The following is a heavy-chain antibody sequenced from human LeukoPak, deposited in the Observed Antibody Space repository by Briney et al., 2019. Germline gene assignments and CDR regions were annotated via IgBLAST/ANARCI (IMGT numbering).Heavy chain of an antibody. CDR1: GFTFSSYA. V-gene: IGHV3-30-3*01. CDR3: ARDLDSGIAVAGNDY. Sequence: GGSLRLSCAASGFTFSSYAMHWVRQAPGKGLEWVAVISYDGSNKYYADSVKGRFTISRDNSKNTLYLQMNSLRAEDTAVYYCARDLDSGIAVAGNDYWGQGTLVTVSS. D-gene: IGHD6-19*01. J-gene: IGHJ4*02. CDR2: ISYDGSNK.